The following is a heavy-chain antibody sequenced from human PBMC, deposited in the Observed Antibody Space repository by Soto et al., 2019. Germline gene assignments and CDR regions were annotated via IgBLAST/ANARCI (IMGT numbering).Heavy chain of an antibody. D-gene: IGHD2-15*01. V-gene: IGHV3-48*04. CDR3: ARDRRARSGRNCLYPRV. CDR2: ISSSSSII. CDR1: GFTFSSYS. Sequence: GGSLRLSCAASGFTFSSYSMNWVRQPPGKGLEWVSYISSSSSIISYADSVKGRFTISRDNAKNSLYLQMNSLRAEDTAVYYSARDRRARSGRNCLYPRVRGKATTDTVSS. J-gene: IGHJ6*04.